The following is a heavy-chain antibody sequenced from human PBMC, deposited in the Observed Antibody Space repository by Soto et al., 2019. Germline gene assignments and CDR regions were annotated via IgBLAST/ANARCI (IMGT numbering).Heavy chain of an antibody. D-gene: IGHD2-2*01. CDR1: GGSISSYY. Sequence: SETLSLTCTVSGGSISSYYWSWIRRPPGKGLEWIGYIYYSGSTNYNPSLKSRVTISVDTSKNQFSLKLSSVTAADTAVYYCARVRRCSSTSCYAAYYFDYWGQGTLVTVSS. J-gene: IGHJ4*02. CDR2: IYYSGST. CDR3: ARVRRCSSTSCYAAYYFDY. V-gene: IGHV4-59*01.